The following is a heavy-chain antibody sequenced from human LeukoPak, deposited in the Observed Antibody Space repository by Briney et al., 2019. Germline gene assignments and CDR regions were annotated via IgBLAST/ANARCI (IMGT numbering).Heavy chain of an antibody. J-gene: IGHJ4*02. Sequence: SVKVSCKASGGTFSSYAISWVRQAPGQGLEWMEGTIPIFGTTNYAQKFQGRVTITTDESSSTAYMELSSLRSEDTAVYYCARDKSDYSSGQIDYWGQGTLVTVSS. D-gene: IGHD6-19*01. V-gene: IGHV1-69*05. CDR2: TIPIFGTT. CDR1: GGTFSSYA. CDR3: ARDKSDYSSGQIDY.